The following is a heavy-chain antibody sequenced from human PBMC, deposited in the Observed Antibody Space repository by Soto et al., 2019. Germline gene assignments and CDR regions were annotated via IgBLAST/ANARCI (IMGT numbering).Heavy chain of an antibody. CDR1: GDSVSSNDAI. D-gene: IGHD6-13*01. CDR2: TYYRSKWYN. CDR3: VRLTGNSWLYY. V-gene: IGHV6-1*01. Sequence: SQTLSLTCVISGDSVSSNDAIWDWIRQSPSRGLEWLGRTYYRSKWYNDYAVSVKSRITINPDTSKNQISLQLNSVTPEDTAVYYCVRLTGNSWLYYWGQRTVVTVSS. J-gene: IGHJ4*02.